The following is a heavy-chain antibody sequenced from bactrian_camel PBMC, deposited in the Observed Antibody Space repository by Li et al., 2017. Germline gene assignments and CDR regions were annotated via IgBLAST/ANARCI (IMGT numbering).Heavy chain of an antibody. V-gene: IGHV3S53*01. CDR1: KYQYSQYL. D-gene: IGHD7*01. Sequence: HVQLVESGGGSVQPGGSLVLSCAASKYQYSQYLMAWFRQRPGKEREGIATVDVDGSESYAEAVKGRFTISRDNAKNTVYLQMNSLKSEDTALYYCATGNPEGGSCTASVLVTGARGPRSPSP. CDR3: ATGNPEGGSCTASVLVT. J-gene: IGHJ6*01. CDR2: VDVDGSE.